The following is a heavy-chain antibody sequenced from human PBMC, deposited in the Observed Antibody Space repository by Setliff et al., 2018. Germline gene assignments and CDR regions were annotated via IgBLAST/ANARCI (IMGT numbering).Heavy chain of an antibody. CDR2: INYSGST. Sequence: SETLSLTCSVLGGSLGSGSQYWAWIRQPPGKGLEWIGNINYSGSTYYSPSVKSRVTMSVDTSKNQLSLELASVTAADTAVYYCARRDSTGYYGYSFDFWGQGTLVTVSS. V-gene: IGHV4-39*01. D-gene: IGHD3-22*01. CDR3: ARRDSTGYYGYSFDF. J-gene: IGHJ4*02. CDR1: GGSLGSGSQY.